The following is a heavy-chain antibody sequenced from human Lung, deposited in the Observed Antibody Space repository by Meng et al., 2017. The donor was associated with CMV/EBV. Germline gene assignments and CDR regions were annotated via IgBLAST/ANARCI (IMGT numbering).Heavy chain of an antibody. CDR3: ARDPRVKSYVVVPAASDY. D-gene: IGHD2-2*01. CDR1: GFTFNTYW. V-gene: IGHV3-7*01. Sequence: SLKISXVASGFTFNTYWMSWVRQAPGKGLEWVANIKQDGSEKYYVGSVKGRFTISRDNAKNSLYLQMNSLRAEDTAVYYCARDPRVKSYVVVPAASDYWGQGTMATVSS. CDR2: IKQDGSEK. J-gene: IGHJ4*02.